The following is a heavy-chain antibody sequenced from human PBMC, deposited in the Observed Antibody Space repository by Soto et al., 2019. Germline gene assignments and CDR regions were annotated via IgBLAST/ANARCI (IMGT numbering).Heavy chain of an antibody. V-gene: IGHV4-39*01. CDR3: ARHYLQYYDILTGYYPFDY. CDR1: GGSISSSSYY. D-gene: IGHD3-9*01. J-gene: IGHJ4*02. Sequence: SETLSLTCTVSGGSISSSSYYWGWIRQPPGKGLEWIGSIYYSGSTYYNPSLKSRVTISVDTSKNQFSLKLSSVTAADTAVYYCARHYLQYYDILTGYYPFDYWGQGTLVTVSS. CDR2: IYYSGST.